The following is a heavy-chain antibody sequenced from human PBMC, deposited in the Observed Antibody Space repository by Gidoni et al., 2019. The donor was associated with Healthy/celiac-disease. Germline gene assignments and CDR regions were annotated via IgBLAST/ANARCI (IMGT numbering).Heavy chain of an antibody. J-gene: IGHJ4*02. D-gene: IGHD4-17*01. CDR3: ARVTTTVVTRFDY. CDR2: INHSGST. V-gene: IGHV4-34*01. Sequence: QVQLQQWGAGLLQPSASLSLTCAVYGGSFSGYYWRWIRQPPGKGLEWIGEINHSGSTTYNPSLKSRVTISVDTSKNQFSLKLSSVTAADTAVYYCARVTTTVVTRFDYWGQGTLVTVSS. CDR1: GGSFSGYY.